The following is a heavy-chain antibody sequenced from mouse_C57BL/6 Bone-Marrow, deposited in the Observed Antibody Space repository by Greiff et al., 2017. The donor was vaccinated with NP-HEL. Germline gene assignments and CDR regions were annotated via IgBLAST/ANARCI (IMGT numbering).Heavy chain of an antibody. Sequence: VQLQQSGPELVKPGASVKLSCKASGYTFTSYDINWVKQRPGQGLEWIGWIDPRDGSTKYNEKFKGKATLTVDTSSSTAYMELHSLTSEDSSVYFCATIYYGNYGLYYFDYWGQGTTLTVSS. D-gene: IGHD2-1*01. V-gene: IGHV1-85*01. CDR1: GYTFTSYD. J-gene: IGHJ2*01. CDR2: IDPRDGST. CDR3: ATIYYGNYGLYYFDY.